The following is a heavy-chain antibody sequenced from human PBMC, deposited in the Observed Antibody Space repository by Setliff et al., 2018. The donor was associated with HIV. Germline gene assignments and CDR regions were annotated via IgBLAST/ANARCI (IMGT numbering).Heavy chain of an antibody. CDR2: ISGSGSTT. J-gene: IGHJ4*02. Sequence: PGGSLRLSCAASGFTFNSYGMHWVRQAPGKGLEWVSSISGSGSTTYYADSVKGRLTISRDNSQNALYLHMNSLRAEDTAVYYCAKLQEGHVYSHYDSWGQGTLVTVSS. V-gene: IGHV3-23*01. D-gene: IGHD2-21*01. CDR3: AKLQEGHVYSHYDS. CDR1: GFTFNSYG.